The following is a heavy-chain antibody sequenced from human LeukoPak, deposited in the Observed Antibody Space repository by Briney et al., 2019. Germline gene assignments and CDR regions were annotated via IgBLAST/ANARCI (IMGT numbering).Heavy chain of an antibody. V-gene: IGHV3-30-3*01. J-gene: IGHJ4*02. CDR3: ARGPDGDY. Sequence: GGSLRLSCAASGFTVSSNYMSWVRQAPGKGLEWVAVISYDGSNKYYADSVKGRFTISRDNSKNTLYLQMNSLRAEDTAVYYCARGPDGDYWGQGTLVTVSS. CDR1: GFTVSSNY. CDR2: ISYDGSNK. D-gene: IGHD1-14*01.